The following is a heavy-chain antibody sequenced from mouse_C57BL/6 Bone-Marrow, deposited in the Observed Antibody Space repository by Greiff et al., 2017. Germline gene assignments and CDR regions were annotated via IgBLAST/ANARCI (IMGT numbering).Heavy chain of an antibody. CDR1: GYTFTSYW. Sequence: QVQLQQPGAELVRPGTSVKLSCKASGYTFTSYWMHWVKQRPGQGLEWIGVIDPSDSYTKYNQKFKGKATLTVDTSSSTAYMQLSSLTSEDSAVYYFARDYYGSSYDYWGQGTTLTVSS. CDR2: IDPSDSYT. J-gene: IGHJ2*01. CDR3: ARDYYGSSYDY. V-gene: IGHV1-59*01. D-gene: IGHD1-1*01.